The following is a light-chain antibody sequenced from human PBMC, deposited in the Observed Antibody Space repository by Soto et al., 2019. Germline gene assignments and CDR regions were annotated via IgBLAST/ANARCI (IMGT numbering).Light chain of an antibody. V-gene: IGLV2-14*01. Sequence: QSALTQPASVSGSPGQSITISCAGTRSDIGASNSVSWYQHLPGRSPTLIIYEATNRPSGVSERFSGSKAGDTASLTISGLQADDESEYLCISYKTDDTFVFGGGTKLTVL. CDR3: ISYKTDDTFV. CDR1: RSDIGASNS. CDR2: EAT. J-gene: IGLJ1*01.